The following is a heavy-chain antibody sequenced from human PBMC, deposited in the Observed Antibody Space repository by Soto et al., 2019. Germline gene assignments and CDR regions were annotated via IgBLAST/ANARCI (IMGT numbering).Heavy chain of an antibody. V-gene: IGHV3-74*01. CDR1: GFTFSSYW. D-gene: IGHD2-21*02. Sequence: GGSLRLSCAASGFTFSSYWMHWVRQAPGKGLVWVSRINSDGSSTSYADSVKGRFTISRDNAKNTLYPQMNSLRAEDTAVYYCARKPAYCGGDCDAFDIWGQGTMVTVSS. CDR3: ARKPAYCGGDCDAFDI. CDR2: INSDGSST. J-gene: IGHJ3*02.